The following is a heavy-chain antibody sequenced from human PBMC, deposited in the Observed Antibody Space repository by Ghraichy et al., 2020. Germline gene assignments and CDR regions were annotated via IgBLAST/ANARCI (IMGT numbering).Heavy chain of an antibody. J-gene: IGHJ4*02. CDR3: ARKGPHSGRYSHFDY. Sequence: GGSLRLSCAASGFTFSSLDMHWVRQAPGRGLEWVAVIYADGTDTYYADSVKGRFTISRDNTNNMVYMQMNSLGADDTAVYYCARKGPHSGRYSHFDYWGQGALVTVSS. D-gene: IGHD1-26*01. CDR2: IYADGTDT. CDR1: GFTFSSLD. V-gene: IGHV3-33*01.